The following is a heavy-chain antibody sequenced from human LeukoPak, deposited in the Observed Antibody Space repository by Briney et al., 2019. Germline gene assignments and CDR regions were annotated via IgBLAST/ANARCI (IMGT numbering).Heavy chain of an antibody. CDR1: GGSFSGYY. D-gene: IGHD4-17*01. Sequence: SETLSLTCAVYGGSFSGYYWSWIRQPPGKGLEWIGEINHSGSTNYNPSLKSRVTISVDTSKNQFSLKLSSVTAADTAVYYCARVMTTVTMEDNWFDPWGQGTLVTVSS. CDR2: INHSGST. CDR3: ARVMTTVTMEDNWFDP. V-gene: IGHV4-34*01. J-gene: IGHJ5*02.